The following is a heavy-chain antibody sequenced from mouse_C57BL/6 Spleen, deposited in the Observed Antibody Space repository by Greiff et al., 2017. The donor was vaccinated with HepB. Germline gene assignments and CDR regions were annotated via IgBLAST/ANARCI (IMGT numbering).Heavy chain of an antibody. J-gene: IGHJ3*01. V-gene: IGHV1-69*01. CDR2: IDPSDSYT. CDR3: ARSLYYGNYDWFAY. Sequence: QLQQPGAELVMPGASVKLSCKASGYTFTSYWMHWVKQRPGQGLEWIGEIDPSDSYTNYNQKFKGKSTLTVDKSSSTAYMQLSSLTSEYSAVYYCARSLYYGNYDWFAYWGQGTLVTVSA. CDR1: GYTFTSYW. D-gene: IGHD2-1*01.